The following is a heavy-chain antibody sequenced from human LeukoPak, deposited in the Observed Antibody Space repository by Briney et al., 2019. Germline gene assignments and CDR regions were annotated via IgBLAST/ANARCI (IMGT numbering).Heavy chain of an antibody. D-gene: IGHD2-21*01. CDR1: GFTFTNYA. J-gene: IGHJ4*02. Sequence: GGSLRLSCAASGFTFTNYAMTWVRQAPGKGLEWVSSISDTYATTYYTDSVKGRCTISRDNSKNTVSLQLNNLRVEDTAVYFCVRHDSFIPFWGQGTLVTVSS. CDR2: ISDTYATT. V-gene: IGHV3-23*01. CDR3: VRHDSFIPF.